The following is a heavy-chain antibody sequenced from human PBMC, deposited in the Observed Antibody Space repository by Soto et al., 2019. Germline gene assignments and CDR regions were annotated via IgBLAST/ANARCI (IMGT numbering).Heavy chain of an antibody. CDR1: GFTFSSHG. CDR2: IWYDGSNK. J-gene: IGHJ6*03. D-gene: IGHD6-19*01. V-gene: IGHV3-33*01. CDR3: ARDSDVGGWLLSYYYYMDV. Sequence: GGSLRLSCAASGFTFSSHGMHWVRQAPGKGLEWVAVIWYDGSNKYYADSVKGRFTISRDNSKNTLYLQMNSLRAEDTAVYYCARDSDVGGWLLSYYYYMDVWGKGTTVTVSS.